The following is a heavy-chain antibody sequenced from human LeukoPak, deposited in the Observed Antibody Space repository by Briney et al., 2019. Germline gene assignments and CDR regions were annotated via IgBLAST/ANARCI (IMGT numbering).Heavy chain of an antibody. Sequence: GASLRLSCAASGFIFSNYAMSWARQAPGKGLEWVSAIVGSGANTYYADSVKGRFTISRDNPRNTPYLQMNSLRAEDTAVYYCAKWGDYDVLTGYYDPDNWGQGTLVTVSS. CDR2: IVGSGANT. CDR1: GFIFSNYA. V-gene: IGHV3-23*01. D-gene: IGHD3-9*01. CDR3: AKWGDYDVLTGYYDPDN. J-gene: IGHJ4*02.